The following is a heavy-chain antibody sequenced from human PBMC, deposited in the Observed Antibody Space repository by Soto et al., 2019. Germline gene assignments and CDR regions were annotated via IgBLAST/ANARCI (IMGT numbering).Heavy chain of an antibody. CDR2: ILYSGST. J-gene: IGHJ4*02. D-gene: IGHD6-19*01. Sequence: QLQLQESGPGLVKPSETLSLTCIVSGGSITRNNHYWGWIRQSPGKGLEWIGSILYSGSTNYNPSLKSRVTLSVETSKNQFSVKMSSVTAADTAVYYCARLGSSGCYQGSYFDYWGQGTLVTVSA. CDR1: GGSITRNNHY. CDR3: ARLGSSGCYQGSYFDY. V-gene: IGHV4-39*01.